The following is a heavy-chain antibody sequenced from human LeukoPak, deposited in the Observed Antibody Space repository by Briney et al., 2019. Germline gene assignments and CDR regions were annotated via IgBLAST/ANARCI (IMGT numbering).Heavy chain of an antibody. J-gene: IGHJ4*02. CDR3: ARGAPSRPGYYFDY. CDR2: INPNSGGT. CDR1: GYTFTGYY. D-gene: IGHD1-1*01. Sequence: GASVKVSCTASGYTFTGYYMHWVRQAPGQGLEWMGWINPNSGGTNYAQKFQGRVTMTRDTSISTAYMELSRLRSDDTAVYYCARGAPSRPGYYFDYWGQGTLVTVSS. V-gene: IGHV1-2*02.